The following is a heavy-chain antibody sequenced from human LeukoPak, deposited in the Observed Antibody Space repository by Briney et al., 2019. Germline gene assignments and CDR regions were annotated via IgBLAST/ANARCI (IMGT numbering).Heavy chain of an antibody. J-gene: IGHJ4*02. CDR1: GFAFSDYY. CDR2: ISSSGTTI. CDR3: ARVVSGYSRGSRFDY. V-gene: IGHV3-11*01. Sequence: PGGSLRLSCAASGFAFSDYYMSWIRQAPGQGLEWVSYISSSGTTIYYADSVRGRFTISRDNAKNSVYLQMSSLRAEDTAVYYCARVVSGYSRGSRFDYWGQGTLVTVSS. D-gene: IGHD5-18*01.